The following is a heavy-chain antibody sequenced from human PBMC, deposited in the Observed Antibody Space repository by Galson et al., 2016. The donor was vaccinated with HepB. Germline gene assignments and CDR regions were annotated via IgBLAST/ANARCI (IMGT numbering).Heavy chain of an antibody. J-gene: IGHJ4*02. CDR2: INVDDGNT. Sequence: SVKVSCKASGYSFSRFVIHWVRQAPGQSLEWLGWINVDDGNTEYSPKVQDRITLTSDTSANTAYMALTGLTSDDMAVYYCARGDDLLTGYYYLDYWGQGTLVTVSS. CDR3: ARGDDLLTGYYYLDY. CDR1: GYSFSRFV. D-gene: IGHD3-9*01. V-gene: IGHV1-3*01.